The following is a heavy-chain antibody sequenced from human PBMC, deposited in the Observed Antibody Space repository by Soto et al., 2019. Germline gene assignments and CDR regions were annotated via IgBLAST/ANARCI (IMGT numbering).Heavy chain of an antibody. Sequence: SETLSLTCTVSGGPISSSCYYWSWNRQAPGKGLDGLATIYCTTYTYHNPTLKTHISVSVDTSKGQFPLKLTSVTAADTFLYYCARSAIATHWFFDLWGRGTLVTV. CDR3: ARSAIATHWFFDL. CDR1: GGPISSSCYY. CDR2: IYCTTYT. D-gene: IGHD5-18*01. V-gene: IGHV4-39*01. J-gene: IGHJ2*01.